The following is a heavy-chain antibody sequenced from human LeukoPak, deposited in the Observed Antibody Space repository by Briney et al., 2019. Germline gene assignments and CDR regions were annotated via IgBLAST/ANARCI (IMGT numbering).Heavy chain of an antibody. CDR1: GFTCSNYW. J-gene: IGHJ6*02. CDR3: ARRNAMDF. CDR2: INQDGSEK. Sequence: GGSLRLSCAASGFTCSNYWMTWLRQAPGKGREWVANINQDGSEKYYVDSVKGRFTISRDDAKSSLYLQMNSLRAEDTGVYYCARRNAMDFWGQGTTVIVFS. V-gene: IGHV3-7*03.